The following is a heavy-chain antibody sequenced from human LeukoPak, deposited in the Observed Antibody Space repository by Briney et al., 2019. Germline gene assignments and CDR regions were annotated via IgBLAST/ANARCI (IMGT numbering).Heavy chain of an antibody. D-gene: IGHD2-15*01. CDR1: GFTFSSYA. Sequence: PGGSLRLSCAPSGFTFSSYAMSWVRQAPGKGLEWVSAISGSGGSTYYADSVKGRFTISRDNSKNTLYLQMNSLRAEDTAVYYCAKAGDIVVVVAAMPRAPFDYWGQGTLVTVSS. CDR3: AKAGDIVVVVAAMPRAPFDY. J-gene: IGHJ4*02. CDR2: ISGSGGST. V-gene: IGHV3-23*01.